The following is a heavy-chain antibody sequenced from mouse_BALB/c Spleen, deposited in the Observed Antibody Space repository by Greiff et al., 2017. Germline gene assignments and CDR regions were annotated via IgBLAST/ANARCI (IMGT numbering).Heavy chain of an antibody. CDR1: GFTFSSYA. D-gene: IGHD1-1*01. J-gene: IGHJ4*01. CDR3: ARNNGSHYAMDY. Sequence: DVMLVESGGGLVKPGGSLKLSCAASGFTFSSYAMSWVRQTPEKRLEWVASISSGGSTYYPDSVKGRFTISRDNARNILYLQMSSLRSEDTAMYYCARNNGSHYAMDYWGQGTSVTVSS. CDR2: ISSGGST. V-gene: IGHV5-6-5*01.